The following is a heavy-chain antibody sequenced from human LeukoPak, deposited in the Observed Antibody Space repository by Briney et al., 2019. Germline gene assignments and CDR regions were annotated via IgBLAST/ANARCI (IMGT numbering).Heavy chain of an antibody. CDR3: ARRGRDSDWFPTTIDY. D-gene: IGHD3-9*01. J-gene: IGHJ4*02. V-gene: IGHV4-34*01. CDR1: GESFIHFY. CDR2: INHSGST. Sequence: SETLSLTCAVYGESFIHFYWTWIRQSPGRGLEWIGEINHSGSTNYNPSLKSRVTLSIDTSRNQFSLRLTSVTVADTAVYYCARRGRDSDWFPTTIDYWGQGSLVTASS.